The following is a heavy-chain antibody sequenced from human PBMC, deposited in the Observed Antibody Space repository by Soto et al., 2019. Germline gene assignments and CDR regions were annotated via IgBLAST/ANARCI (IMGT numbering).Heavy chain of an antibody. CDR2: IYPGDSDT. CDR3: ARHAVRSSGWSDAFDI. D-gene: IGHD6-13*01. Sequence: GESLKISCKGSGYSFTSYWIGWVRQMPGKGLEWMGIIYPGDSDTRYSPSLQGQVAISADKSISTAYLQWSSLKASDTAMYYCARHAVRSSGWSDAFDIWGQGTMVTVSS. CDR1: GYSFTSYW. J-gene: IGHJ3*02. V-gene: IGHV5-51*01.